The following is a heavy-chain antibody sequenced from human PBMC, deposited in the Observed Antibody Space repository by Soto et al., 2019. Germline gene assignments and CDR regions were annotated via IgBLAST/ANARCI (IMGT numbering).Heavy chain of an antibody. Sequence: EVQLLESGGGLVQPGGSLRLSCAASGFTFSSYAVSWVRQAPGKGLEWVLSISGSGGRTYYADSVKGRFTTSRDNNKNTVYLQMNSLRVEDTAVYYCAKMGDSSGYDFFDYWGQGTLVTASS. CDR3: AKMGDSSGYDFFDY. CDR1: GFTFSSYA. D-gene: IGHD3-22*01. CDR2: ISGSGGRT. J-gene: IGHJ4*02. V-gene: IGHV3-23*01.